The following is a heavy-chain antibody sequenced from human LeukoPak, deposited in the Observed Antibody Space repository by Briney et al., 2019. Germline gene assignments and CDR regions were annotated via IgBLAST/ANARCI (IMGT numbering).Heavy chain of an antibody. CDR1: GLTFSSYP. CDR2: IRGSGGST. V-gene: IGHV3-23*01. J-gene: IGHJ4*02. D-gene: IGHD2-2*01. CDR3: AKETGGYCSSTVCYEDY. Sequence: GGSLRLSCAASGLTFSSYPMSWVRQAPGKGLEWVSAIRGSGGSTYYADSVKGRFTISRDNSNNTLYLQMNSLRAEDTAVYYCAKETGGYCSSTVCYEDYWGQGTLVTVSS.